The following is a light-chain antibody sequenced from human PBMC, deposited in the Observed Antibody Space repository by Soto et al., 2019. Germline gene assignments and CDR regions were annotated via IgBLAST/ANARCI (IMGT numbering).Light chain of an antibody. J-gene: IGLJ2*01. CDR2: QDN. V-gene: IGLV3-1*01. CDR1: KLGDKY. CDR3: QAWDSSTACVV. Sequence: SYELTQPPSVSVSPGQTASITCSGDKLGDKYACWYQQKPGQSPVLVIYQDNKRPSGIPERFSGSNSGNTATLTISGTQAMDEADYYCQAWDSSTACVVFGGGTNLTVL.